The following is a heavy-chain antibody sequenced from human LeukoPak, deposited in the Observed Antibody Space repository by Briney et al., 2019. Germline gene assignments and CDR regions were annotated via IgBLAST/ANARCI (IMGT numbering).Heavy chain of an antibody. CDR2: MSGSGSTI. V-gene: IGHV3-48*03. J-gene: IGHJ4*02. D-gene: IGHD2-8*01. Sequence: GGSLRLSCAASGLTFINYEMTWVRQAPGKGLEWVSYMSGSGSTIYYADSVKGRFTISRDNAKNSLYLQMNSLRAEDTAVYYCARMFTNYGLAFDSWGQGTLVTVSS. CDR3: ARMFTNYGLAFDS. CDR1: GLTFINYE.